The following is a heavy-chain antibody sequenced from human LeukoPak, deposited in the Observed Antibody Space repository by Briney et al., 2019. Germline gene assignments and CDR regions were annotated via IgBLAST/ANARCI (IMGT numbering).Heavy chain of an antibody. J-gene: IGHJ4*02. CDR2: ISDYNGNT. D-gene: IGHD1-26*01. V-gene: IGHV1-18*01. CDR3: ARAYSGSYYYY. Sequence: ASVKVSCKASGYTFTSYGISWVRQAPGQGLEWTGWISDYNGNTDYAQKFQGRVTVTTDTFTSTAYMEVRSLRSDDTAVYYCARAYSGSYYYYWGQGTLVTVSS. CDR1: GYTFTSYG.